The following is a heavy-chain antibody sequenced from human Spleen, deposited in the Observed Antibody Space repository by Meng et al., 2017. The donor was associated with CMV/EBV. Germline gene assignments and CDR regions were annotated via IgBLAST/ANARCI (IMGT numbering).Heavy chain of an antibody. CDR2: ISYDGSNK. J-gene: IGHJ4*02. CDR1: LTFSSYV. D-gene: IGHD6-19*01. CDR3: AYSSAWYTVTPSYYFDY. Sequence: LTFSSYVIHWVRQAQGKGLVWVAVISYDGSNKYYAGSVKGRFTISRDNSKNTLYLQMNSLRAEDTAVYYCAYSSAWYTVTPSYYFDYWGQGTLVTVSS. V-gene: IGHV3-30*03.